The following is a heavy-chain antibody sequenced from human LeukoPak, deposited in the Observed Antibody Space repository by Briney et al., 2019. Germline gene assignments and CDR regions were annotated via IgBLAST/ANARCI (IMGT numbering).Heavy chain of an antibody. D-gene: IGHD5-18*01. Sequence: GASVKVSCKVSGYTLTELSMHWVRQAPGQGLEWMGIINPSGGSTSYAQKFQGRVTMTRDTSTSTVYMELSSLRSEDTAVYYCARVGYTAMVYYFDYWGQGTLVTVSS. V-gene: IGHV1-46*01. CDR2: INPSGGST. CDR1: GYTLTELS. CDR3: ARVGYTAMVYYFDY. J-gene: IGHJ4*02.